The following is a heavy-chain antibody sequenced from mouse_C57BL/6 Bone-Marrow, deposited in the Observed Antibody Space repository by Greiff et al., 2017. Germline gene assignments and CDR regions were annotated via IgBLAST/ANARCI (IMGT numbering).Heavy chain of an antibody. CDR3: ARGGFIFGYAMDD. V-gene: IGHV1-42*01. D-gene: IGHD1-1*01. CDR2: INPSTGGT. J-gene: IGHJ4*01. Sequence: VQLQQSGPELVKPGASVKISCKASGYSFTGYYMNWVKQSPEKSLEWIGEINPSTGGTTYNQKFKAKATLTVDKSSSTAYMQLKSLTSEDSAVYYCARGGFIFGYAMDDWGQGTSVTVSS. CDR1: GYSFTGYY.